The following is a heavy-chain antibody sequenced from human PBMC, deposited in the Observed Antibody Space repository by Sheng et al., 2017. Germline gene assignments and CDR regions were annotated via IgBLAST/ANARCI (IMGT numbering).Heavy chain of an antibody. D-gene: IGHD3-22*01. Sequence: QVQLVESGGGVVQPGRSLRLSCAASGFTFSSYGMHWVRQAPGKGLEWVAVISYDGSNKYYADSVKGRFTISRDNSKNTLYLQMNSLRAEDTAVYYCAILNTAAMIANYWGQ. V-gene: IGHV3-30*03. CDR1: GFTFSSYG. J-gene: IGHJ4*01. CDR3: AILNTAAMIANY. CDR2: ISYDGSNK.